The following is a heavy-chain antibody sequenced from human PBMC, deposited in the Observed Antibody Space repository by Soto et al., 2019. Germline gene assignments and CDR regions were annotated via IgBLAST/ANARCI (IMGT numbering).Heavy chain of an antibody. CDR3: AHRPSYCSVGSCYSGFDY. V-gene: IGHV2-5*02. J-gene: IGHJ4*02. D-gene: IGHD2-15*01. CDR1: GFSLSTSGVG. Sequence: QITLKESGPTLVKPTQTLTLTCTFSGFSLSTSGVGVGWIRQPPGKALEWLALIYWDDDKRYSPSLKSRLTIPKDTSKNQLALTLTNMDPVDTAPDYCAHRPSYCSVGSCYSGFDYWGQGTLVTVSS. CDR2: IYWDDDK.